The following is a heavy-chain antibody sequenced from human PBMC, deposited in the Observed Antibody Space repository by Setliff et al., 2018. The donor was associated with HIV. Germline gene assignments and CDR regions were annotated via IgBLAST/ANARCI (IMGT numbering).Heavy chain of an antibody. CDR3: ARQFRYPNRAVAGVDY. V-gene: IGHV4-39*01. CDR1: DGSFSDYY. CDR2: LFYNGNT. J-gene: IGHJ4*02. D-gene: IGHD6-19*01. Sequence: PSETLSLTCAVSDGSFSDYYWGWVRQPPGKGLELIGNLFYNGNTYYNPSLKSRVTISVDTSKNQFSLKLSSVTAADTAIYFCARQFRYPNRAVAGVDYWGQGTLVTVSS.